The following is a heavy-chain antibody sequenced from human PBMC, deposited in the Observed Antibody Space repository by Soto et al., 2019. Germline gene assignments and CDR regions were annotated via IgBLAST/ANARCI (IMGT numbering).Heavy chain of an antibody. CDR1: GFTFSNYA. CDR3: ARDGATQTWRRWSFDL. V-gene: IGHV3-30-3*01. CDR2: VSYDGTNK. D-gene: IGHD2-15*01. J-gene: IGHJ2*01. Sequence: QVQLVESGGGVVQPGRSLRLSCADSGFTFSNYAMHWARQATGKGLEWMAIVSYDGTNKYYADSVKGRFTISRDNSENTVYLKMSILRAEDTAGYYCARDGATQTWRRWSFDLWGRGTLVTVSS.